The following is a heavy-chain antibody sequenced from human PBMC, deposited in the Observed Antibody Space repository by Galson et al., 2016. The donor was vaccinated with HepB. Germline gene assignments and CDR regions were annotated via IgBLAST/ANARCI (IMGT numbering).Heavy chain of an antibody. CDR2: IKEDGSVK. Sequence: SLRLSCAASGISFSNYWMTWVRQAPGKGLEWVANIKEDGSVKYYVDSVKGRFIISRDNAKNALYLQLNSLRAEDTAGYYCAGDGLRGRWRLGGMDVWGQGTTVTVSS. CDR1: GISFSNYW. D-gene: IGHD3/OR15-3a*01. V-gene: IGHV3-7*01. CDR3: AGDGLRGRWRLGGMDV. J-gene: IGHJ6*02.